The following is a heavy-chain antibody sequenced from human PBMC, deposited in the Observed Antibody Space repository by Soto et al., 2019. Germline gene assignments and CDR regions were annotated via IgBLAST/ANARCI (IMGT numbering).Heavy chain of an antibody. CDR3: ARVLYYRSGTSDL. CDR2: IYYSGSA. V-gene: IGHV4-30-4*01. D-gene: IGHD3-10*01. CDR1: GGSISSGDYY. Sequence: QVQLQESGPGLVKPSQTLSLTCTVSGGSISSGDYYWSWIRQPPGRTLEWIGYIYYSGSAYYNPSRQSRVSISVDTSKNQFSRRLNSVTAADTAVYHCARVLYYRSGTSDLWGQGALVTVS. J-gene: IGHJ5*02.